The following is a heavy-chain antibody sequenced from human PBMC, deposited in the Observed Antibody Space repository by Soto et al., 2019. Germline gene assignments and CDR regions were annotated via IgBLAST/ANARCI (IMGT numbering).Heavy chain of an antibody. CDR3: ARAGTTMVRGVISGWFDP. CDR2: IYYSGST. J-gene: IGHJ5*02. CDR1: GGSISSYY. V-gene: IGHV4-59*01. D-gene: IGHD3-10*01. Sequence: QVQLQESGPGLVKPSETLSLTCTVSGGSISSYYWSWIRQPPGKGLEWIGYIYYSGSTNYNPSLKSRVTISVATSKNQFSLKLSSVTAADTAVYYCARAGTTMVRGVISGWFDPWGQGTLVTVSS.